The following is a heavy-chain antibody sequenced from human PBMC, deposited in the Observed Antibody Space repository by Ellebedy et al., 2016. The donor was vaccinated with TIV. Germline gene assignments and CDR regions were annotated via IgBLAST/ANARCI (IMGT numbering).Heavy chain of an antibody. D-gene: IGHD3-16*01. CDR1: GGTFRNYA. J-gene: IGHJ4*02. CDR3: ARGRSYVPDYFDS. V-gene: IGHV1-69*13. Sequence: ASVKVSCKASGGTFRNYAISWARQAPGQGLEWMGGIIAVFGTTNYAQKFQGRVTITADDLPSTAYMELSSLESDDTAVYYCARGRSYVPDYFDSWGQGTLVTVSS. CDR2: IIAVFGTT.